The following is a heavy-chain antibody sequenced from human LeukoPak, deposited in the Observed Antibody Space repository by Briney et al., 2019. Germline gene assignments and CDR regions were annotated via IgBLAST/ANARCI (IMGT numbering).Heavy chain of an antibody. CDR2: ISYDGSNK. J-gene: IGHJ1*01. V-gene: IGHV3-30*18. CDR3: AKASLADIVRGYFQN. D-gene: IGHD2-15*01. Sequence: QPGRSLRLSCAASGFTFSSYGMHWVRQAPGKGLEWVAVISYDGSNKYYADSVKGRFTISRDNSKNTLYLQMNSLRAEDTAVYFCAKASLADIVRGYFQNWVRGTLVTVSS. CDR1: GFTFSSYG.